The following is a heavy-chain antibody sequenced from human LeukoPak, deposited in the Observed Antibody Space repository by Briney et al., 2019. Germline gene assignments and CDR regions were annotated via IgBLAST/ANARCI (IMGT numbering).Heavy chain of an antibody. J-gene: IGHJ6*03. D-gene: IGHD2-15*01. Sequence: TGGSLRLSCAASGFTFSSYGMHWVRQAPGKGLEWVAFIRYDGSSKYYADSVKGRFTISRDNSKNTLYLQMNSLRAEDTAVYYCAKDVGVGYYYMDVWGKGTTVTISS. CDR1: GFTFSSYG. V-gene: IGHV3-30*02. CDR2: IRYDGSSK. CDR3: AKDVGVGYYYMDV.